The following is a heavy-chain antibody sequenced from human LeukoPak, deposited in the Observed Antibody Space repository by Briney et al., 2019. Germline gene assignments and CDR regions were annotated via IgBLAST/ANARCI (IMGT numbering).Heavy chain of an antibody. CDR3: AKDQGSGSGSYSWGYFDY. J-gene: IGHJ4*02. CDR2: IIPIFGTA. Sequence: SVKVSCKASGGTFSSYAISWVRQAPGQGLEWMGGIIPIFGTANYAQKFQGRVTITADESTSTAYMELNSLRAEDTAVYYCAKDQGSGSGSYSWGYFDYWGQGTLVTGSS. V-gene: IGHV1-69*13. D-gene: IGHD3-10*01. CDR1: GGTFSSYA.